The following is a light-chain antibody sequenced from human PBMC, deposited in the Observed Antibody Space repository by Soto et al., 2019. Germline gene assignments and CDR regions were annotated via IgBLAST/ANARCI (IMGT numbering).Light chain of an antibody. V-gene: IGLV2-14*03. CDR3: SSYTSSTTLYV. CDR1: SSDVGGYNY. Sequence: QSALTQPASVSGSPGQSITISCTGTSSDVGGYNYVSWYQQLPGKAPKLIIYDVSNRPSGVPNRFSASKSANAASLTISGLQAEDEADYYCSSYTSSTTLYVFGTGTKVTVL. CDR2: DVS. J-gene: IGLJ1*01.